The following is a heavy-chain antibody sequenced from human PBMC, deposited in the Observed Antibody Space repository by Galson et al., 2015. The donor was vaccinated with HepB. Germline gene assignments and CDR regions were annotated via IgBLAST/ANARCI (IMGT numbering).Heavy chain of an antibody. CDR3: ASLVSSSWPINWFDP. V-gene: IGHV3-48*01. CDR1: GFTFSSYS. CDR2: ISSSSSTI. Sequence: SLRLSCAASGFTFSSYSMNWVRQAPGKGLEWVSYISSSSSTIYYADSVKGRFTISRDNAKNSLYLQMNSLRAEDTAVYYCASLVSSSWPINWFDPWGQGTLVTVSS. D-gene: IGHD6-13*01. J-gene: IGHJ5*02.